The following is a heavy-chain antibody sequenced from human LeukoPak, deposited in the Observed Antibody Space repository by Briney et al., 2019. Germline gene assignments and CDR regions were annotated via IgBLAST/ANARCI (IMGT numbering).Heavy chain of an antibody. J-gene: IGHJ4*02. D-gene: IGHD6-6*01. CDR3: ARAARVAQGTYYFDY. V-gene: IGHV1-18*01. Sequence: GASVKVSYKASGYTFTSYGISWVRQAPGQGLEWMGWISAYNGNTNYAQKLQGRVTMTTDTSTSTAYMELRSLRSDDTAVYYCARAARVAQGTYYFDYWGQGTLVTVSS. CDR2: ISAYNGNT. CDR1: GYTFTSYG.